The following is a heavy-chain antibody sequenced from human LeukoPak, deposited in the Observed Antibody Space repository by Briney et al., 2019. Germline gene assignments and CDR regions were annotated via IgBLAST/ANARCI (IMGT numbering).Heavy chain of an antibody. CDR3: ARADSSSWYSLYYFDY. J-gene: IGHJ4*02. Sequence: GSLRLSCAASGFTFSSYAMQWVRQAPGKGLEWVAVISYDGTNKYYADSVKGRFTISRDNAKNSLYLQMNSLRAEDTAVYYCARADSSSWYSLYYFDYWGQGTLVTVSS. CDR1: GFTFSSYA. CDR2: ISYDGTNK. V-gene: IGHV3-30-3*01. D-gene: IGHD6-13*01.